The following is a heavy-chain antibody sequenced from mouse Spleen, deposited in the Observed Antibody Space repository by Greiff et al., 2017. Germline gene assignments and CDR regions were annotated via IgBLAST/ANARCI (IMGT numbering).Heavy chain of an antibody. J-gene: IGHJ3*01. CDR1: GFTFSDYG. D-gene: IGHD4-1*02. CDR3: ARPLNWDWFAY. Sequence: EVKVVESGGGLVKPGGSLKLSCAASGFTFSDYGMHWVRQAPEKGLEWVAYISSGSSTIYYADTVKGRFTISRDNAKNTLFLQMTSLRSEDTAMYYCARPLNWDWFAYWGQGTLVTVSA. V-gene: IGHV5-17*01. CDR2: ISSGSSTI.